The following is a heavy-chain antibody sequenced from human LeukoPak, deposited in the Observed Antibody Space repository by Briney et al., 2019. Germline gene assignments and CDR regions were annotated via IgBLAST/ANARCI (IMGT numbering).Heavy chain of an antibody. V-gene: IGHV3-23*01. Sequence: GGSLRLSCAASGFSFNTYAMSWVRQAPGEGLEWVSAISNTGGSTYYADSVKGRFTISRDKSKNTLSLQMNSLRAEDTAVYYCAQQVGYCSSGSCYFTYWGQGTLVTVSS. CDR3: AQQVGYCSSGSCYFTY. CDR1: GFSFNTYA. J-gene: IGHJ1*01. D-gene: IGHD2-15*01. CDR2: ISNTGGST.